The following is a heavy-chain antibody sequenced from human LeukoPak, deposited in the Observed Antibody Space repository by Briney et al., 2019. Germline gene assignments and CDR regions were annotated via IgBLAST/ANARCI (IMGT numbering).Heavy chain of an antibody. CDR3: ARDPPGVPIDH. CDR1: GFTFSTYN. J-gene: IGHJ4*02. CDR2: ITTGSTDI. D-gene: IGHD7-27*01. V-gene: IGHV3-21*06. Sequence: GGSLRLSCAASGFTFSTYNMNWIRQAPGKGLEWVSSITTGSTDIYYADSLKGRFTISRDDAENSVYLQMNSLRVEDTAVYYCARDPPGVPIDHWGQGILVTVSS.